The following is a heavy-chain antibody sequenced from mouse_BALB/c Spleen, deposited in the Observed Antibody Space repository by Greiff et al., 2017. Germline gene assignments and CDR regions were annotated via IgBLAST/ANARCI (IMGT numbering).Heavy chain of an antibody. CDR3: ARRGLTVFDY. Sequence: QVQLQQSGAELVRPGTSVKVSCKASGYAFTNYLIEWVKQRPGQGLEWIGVINPGSGGTNYNEKFKGKATLTADKSSSTAYMQLSSLPSDDSAVYFCARRGLTVFDYWGQGTTLTVSS. J-gene: IGHJ2*01. CDR2: INPGSGGT. CDR1: GYAFTNYL. V-gene: IGHV1-54*01. D-gene: IGHD4-1*01.